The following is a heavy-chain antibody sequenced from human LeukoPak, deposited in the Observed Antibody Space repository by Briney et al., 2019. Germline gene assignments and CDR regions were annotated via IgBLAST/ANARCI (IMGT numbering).Heavy chain of an antibody. J-gene: IGHJ3*02. CDR3: ARNDFWSGYDAFDI. Sequence: SETLSLTCAVYGGSFSGYYWSWIRQPPGKGLEWIGEINHSGSTNYNPSLKSRVTISVDTSKNQFSLKLSSVTAADTAVYYCARNDFWSGYDAFDIWGQGTMVTVSS. D-gene: IGHD3-3*01. CDR1: GGSFSGYY. V-gene: IGHV4-34*01. CDR2: INHSGST.